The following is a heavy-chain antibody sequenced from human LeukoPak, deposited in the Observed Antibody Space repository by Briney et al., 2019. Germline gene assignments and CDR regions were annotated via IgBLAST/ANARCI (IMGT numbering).Heavy chain of an antibody. J-gene: IGHJ6*02. CDR3: ARESGSGSYSKDYYYYGMDV. Sequence: SVKVSCEASGGTFSSYAISWVRQAPGQGLEWMGGIIPIFGTANYAQKFQGRVTITADESTSTAYMELSSLRSEDTAVYYCARESGSGSYSKDYYYYGMDVWGQGTTVTVSS. V-gene: IGHV1-69*13. CDR2: IIPIFGTA. D-gene: IGHD3-10*01. CDR1: GGTFSSYA.